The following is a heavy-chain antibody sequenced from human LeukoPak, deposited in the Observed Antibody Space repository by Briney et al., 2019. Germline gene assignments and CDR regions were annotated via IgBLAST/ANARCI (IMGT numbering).Heavy chain of an antibody. J-gene: IGHJ3*02. CDR1: GGTFSSYA. CDR2: IIPILGIA. Sequence: SVKVSCKASGGTFSSYAISWVRQAPGQGLEWMGRIIPILGIANYAQKFQGRVTMTRNTSISTAYMELSSLRSEDTAVYYCARGRDVLRFLEWSRKPFDAFDIWGQGTMVTVSS. D-gene: IGHD3-3*01. CDR3: ARGRDVLRFLEWSRKPFDAFDI. V-gene: IGHV1-69*04.